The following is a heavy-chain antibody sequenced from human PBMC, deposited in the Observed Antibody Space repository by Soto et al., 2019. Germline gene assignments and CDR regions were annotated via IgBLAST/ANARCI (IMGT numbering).Heavy chain of an antibody. V-gene: IGHV3-23*01. Sequence: GGSLRLSCAASGFTFSSYAMSWVRQAPGKGLEWVSAISGSGGSTYYADPVKGRFTISRDNSKNTLYLQMNSLRAEDTAVYYCAKAHPRITMVRGVRPYYYYYYGMDVRGQGTTVTVS. J-gene: IGHJ6*02. CDR2: ISGSGGST. CDR3: AKAHPRITMVRGVRPYYYYYYGMDV. CDR1: GFTFSSYA. D-gene: IGHD3-10*01.